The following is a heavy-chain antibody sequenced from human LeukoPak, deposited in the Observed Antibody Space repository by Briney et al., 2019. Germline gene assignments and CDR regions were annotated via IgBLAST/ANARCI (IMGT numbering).Heavy chain of an antibody. CDR3: ASFIAVAGYYDAFDI. V-gene: IGHV5-51*01. CDR1: GYSFTSYW. CDR2: IYPGDSDT. Sequence: GESLKISCKGSGYSFTSYWIGWVRQMPGKGLEWMGIIYPGDSDTRYSPSFQGQVTISADKSISTAYLQWSSLKASNTAMYYCASFIAVAGYYDAFDIWGQGTMVTVSS. J-gene: IGHJ3*02. D-gene: IGHD6-19*01.